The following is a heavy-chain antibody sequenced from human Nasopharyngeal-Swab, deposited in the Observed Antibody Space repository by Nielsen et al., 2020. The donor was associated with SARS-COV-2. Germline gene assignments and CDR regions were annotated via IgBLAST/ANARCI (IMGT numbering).Heavy chain of an antibody. J-gene: IGHJ5*02. CDR2: IYYSGST. V-gene: IGHV4-39*01. D-gene: IGHD3-3*01. CDR3: ASSPFRITIFGVVIGNWFDP. Sequence: WIRQPPGKGLEWIGSIYYSGSTYYNPSLKGRVTISVDTSKNQFSLKLSSVTAADTAVYYCASSPFRITIFGVVIGNWFDPWGQGTLVTVSS.